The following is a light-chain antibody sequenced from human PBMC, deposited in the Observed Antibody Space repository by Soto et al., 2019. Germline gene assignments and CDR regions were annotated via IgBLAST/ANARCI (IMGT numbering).Light chain of an antibody. J-gene: IGLJ2*01. Sequence: QSVLTQPASVSGSPGQSITISCTGTSSDVGGYNYVSWYQQHPGKAPKLMIYDVSNRPSGVSNRFSGSKSGNTASLTISGFQPEDEADYYCSSYTSSSTLVVFGGGTKLTVL. V-gene: IGLV2-14*01. CDR1: SSDVGGYNY. CDR2: DVS. CDR3: SSYTSSSTLVV.